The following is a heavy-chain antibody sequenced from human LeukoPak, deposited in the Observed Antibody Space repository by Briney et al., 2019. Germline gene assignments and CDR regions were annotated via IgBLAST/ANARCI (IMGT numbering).Heavy chain of an antibody. CDR1: GYTFTTYD. Sequence: ASVKVSCKASGYTFTTYDINWVRQATGQGLEWMGWMNPNSGNTGYAQKFQGRVTITRRTSISTAYMELSSLRSEDTAVYYCARRSGSGRNPFHIWGQGTMVTVSS. CDR2: MNPNSGNT. CDR3: ARRSGSGRNPFHI. J-gene: IGHJ3*02. V-gene: IGHV1-8*03. D-gene: IGHD3-10*01.